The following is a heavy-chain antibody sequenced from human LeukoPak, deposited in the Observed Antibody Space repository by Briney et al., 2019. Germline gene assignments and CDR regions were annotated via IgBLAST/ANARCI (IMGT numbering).Heavy chain of an antibody. CDR3: ARAVTGKFDY. Sequence: GGSLRLSCAASGFTFSSYEMNWVRQAPGKGLEWVSYISSSGSTIYCADSVKGRFTISRDNAKNSLYLQMNSLRAEDTAVYYCARAVTGKFDYWGQGTLVTVSS. J-gene: IGHJ4*02. CDR2: ISSSGSTI. V-gene: IGHV3-48*03. CDR1: GFTFSSYE. D-gene: IGHD4-17*01.